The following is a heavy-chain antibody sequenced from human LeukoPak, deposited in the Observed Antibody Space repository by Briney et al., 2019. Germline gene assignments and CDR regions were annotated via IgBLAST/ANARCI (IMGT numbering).Heavy chain of an antibody. Sequence: GGSLRLSCAASRFNFNSFVMGWVRQPPGKGLEWVSSISTSSGYIFYADSLKGRVTISRDNAKNSLYLQMNSLRAEDTAVYYCVRDNPRCCGVIPSNIDDYWGQGTLVTVSS. J-gene: IGHJ4*02. V-gene: IGHV3-21*01. CDR3: VRDNPRCCGVIPSNIDDY. CDR1: RFNFNSFV. D-gene: IGHD2/OR15-2a*01. CDR2: ISTSSGYI.